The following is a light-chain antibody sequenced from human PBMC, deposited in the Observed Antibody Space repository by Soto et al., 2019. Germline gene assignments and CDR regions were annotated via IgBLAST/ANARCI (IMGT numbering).Light chain of an antibody. Sequence: QSALTQPASVSGSPGQSITISCTGTSSDIGGYNYVSWYQLHPGKPPKLMIYDVSIRPSGVSNRFSGSKSGNTASLTISGLQAEDETDYYCSSYTSSSSVIFGGGTKPTVL. CDR2: DVS. CDR3: SSYTSSSSVI. CDR1: SSDIGGYNY. J-gene: IGLJ2*01. V-gene: IGLV2-14*03.